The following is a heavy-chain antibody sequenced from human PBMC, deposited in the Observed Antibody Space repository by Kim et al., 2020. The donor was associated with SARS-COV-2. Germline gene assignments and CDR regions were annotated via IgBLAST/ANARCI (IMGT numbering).Heavy chain of an antibody. CDR3: ARELGDNWFDP. J-gene: IGHJ5*02. D-gene: IGHD3-16*01. CDR2: LCFDESNE. Sequence: GGSLRLSCAASGFIFSDYGMHWVRQPPGKGLEWVAVLCFDESNESYADSVKGRFTISRDISKNTLYLQMNSLRADDTAIYYCARELGDNWFDPWGQGTLVTVSS. CDR1: GFIFSDYG. V-gene: IGHV3-33*01.